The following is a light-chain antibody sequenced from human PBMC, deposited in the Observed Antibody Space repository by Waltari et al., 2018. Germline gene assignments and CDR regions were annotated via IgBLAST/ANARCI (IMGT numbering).Light chain of an antibody. Sequence: DIVMTLSPHSLAMSLGERATINGNSSQSLLYSSNGQNYLAWFQQKPGQPPKLLIYWASIRESGVPDRFSGSGSETDFTLTISSLQAEDVAIYYCQQFHSYPRTFGQGTKVEIK. V-gene: IGKV4-1*01. CDR2: WAS. J-gene: IGKJ1*01. CDR3: QQFHSYPRT. CDR1: QSLLYSSNGQNY.